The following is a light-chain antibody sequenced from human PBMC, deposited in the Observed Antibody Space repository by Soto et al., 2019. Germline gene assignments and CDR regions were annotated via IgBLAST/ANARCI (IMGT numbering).Light chain of an antibody. J-gene: IGKJ1*01. V-gene: IGKV3-20*01. CDR2: GAS. CDR3: QQYGSSPAT. Sequence: EIVMTQSPATLSVSPGERATLSCRASQSVSRNYLAWYQQTPGQAPRLLIYGASSRATGIPDRFSGSGSGTDFTLTISRLEPEDFAVYYCQQYGSSPATFGQGTKVDIK. CDR1: QSVSRNY.